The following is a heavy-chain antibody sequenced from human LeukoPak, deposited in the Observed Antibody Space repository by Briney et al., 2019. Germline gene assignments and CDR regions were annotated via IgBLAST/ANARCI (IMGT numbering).Heavy chain of an antibody. Sequence: GGSLRLSCAASGFTFGSYAMSWVRQAPGKGLEWVSAISGSGGSTYYADSVKGRFTISRDNSKNTLYLQMNSLRAEDTAVYYCAKVNYDFWSGYFEGYWGQGTLVTVSS. CDR1: GFTFGSYA. CDR3: AKVNYDFWSGYFEGY. CDR2: ISGSGGST. J-gene: IGHJ4*02. D-gene: IGHD3-3*01. V-gene: IGHV3-23*01.